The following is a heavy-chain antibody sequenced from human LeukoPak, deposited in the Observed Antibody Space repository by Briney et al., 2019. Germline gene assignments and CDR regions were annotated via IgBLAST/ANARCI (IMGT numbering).Heavy chain of an antibody. CDR2: INPNSGGT. CDR1: GYTFTGYY. CDR3: ARDRSRIQLLLRGWNYFDY. J-gene: IGHJ4*02. V-gene: IGHV1-2*02. Sequence: ASVKVSCKASGYTFTGYYMHWVRQAPGQGLEWMGWINPNSGGTNYAQEFQGRVTMTRDTSISTAYMELSRLRSDDTAVYYCARDRSRIQLLLRGWNYFDYWGQGTLVTVSS. D-gene: IGHD5-18*01.